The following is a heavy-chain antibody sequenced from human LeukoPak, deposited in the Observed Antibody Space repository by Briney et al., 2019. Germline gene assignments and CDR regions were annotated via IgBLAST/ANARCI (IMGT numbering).Heavy chain of an antibody. J-gene: IGHJ3*02. D-gene: IGHD2-21*02. CDR2: IIPILGIA. Sequence: GASVKVSCKASGGTFSSYAISWVRQAPGQGLEWMGRIIPILGIANYAQKFQGRVTITADKSTSTAYMELSSLRSEDTAVYYCARDRRVRGGDCYAFDIWGQGTMVTVSS. V-gene: IGHV1-69*04. CDR1: GGTFSSYA. CDR3: ARDRRVRGGDCYAFDI.